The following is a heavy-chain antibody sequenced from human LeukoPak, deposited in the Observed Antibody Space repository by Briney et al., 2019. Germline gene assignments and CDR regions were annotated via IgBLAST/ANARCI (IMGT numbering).Heavy chain of an antibody. V-gene: IGHV6-1*01. CDR1: GDSVSSNSAA. Sequence: SQTLSLTCAISGDSVSSNSAAWNWIRQSPSRGLEWLGRTYYRSKWYNDYAVSVKSRITINPDTSKNQFSLQLNSVTPEDTAVYYCARDLAAGTFGAPFGKFDYWGQGTLVTVSS. D-gene: IGHD6-13*01. J-gene: IGHJ4*02. CDR3: ARDLAAGTFGAPFGKFDY. CDR2: TYYRSKWYN.